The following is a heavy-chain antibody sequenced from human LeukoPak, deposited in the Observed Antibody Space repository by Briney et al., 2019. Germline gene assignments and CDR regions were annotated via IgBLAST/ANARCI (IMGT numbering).Heavy chain of an antibody. V-gene: IGHV1-69*04. D-gene: IGHD3-10*01. J-gene: IGHJ4*02. CDR3: ARAEEDRSGSFCGGY. CDR1: ETFSSHA. CDR2: IIPIVDLV. Sequence: GASVKDSCRASETFSSHAITWVRQAPGQGLEWMGRIIPIVDLVNSAQKFQGRVTFTADKSTTTAYMELSSLRSEDTAVYYCARAEEDRSGSFCGGYWGQGTLITVSS.